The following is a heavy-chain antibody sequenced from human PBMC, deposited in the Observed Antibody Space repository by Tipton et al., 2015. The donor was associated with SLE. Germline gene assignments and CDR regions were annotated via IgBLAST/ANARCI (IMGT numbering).Heavy chain of an antibody. V-gene: IGHV4-59*02. D-gene: IGHD3-3*01. J-gene: IGHJ4*02. Sequence: TLSLTCTVSDGSVNGHYWNWIRQAPGKGLEWIGYIYYKGSTDYKSSLKSRLTISIDTSKNQVSLKLTSVTAADTAVYYCARAPFFCVVAVRCPFDYWGQGTLVTVSS. CDR3: ARAPFFCVVAVRCPFDY. CDR1: DGSVNGHY. CDR2: IYYKGST.